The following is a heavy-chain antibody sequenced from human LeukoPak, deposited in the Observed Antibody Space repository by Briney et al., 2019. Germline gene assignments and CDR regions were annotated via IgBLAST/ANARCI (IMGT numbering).Heavy chain of an antibody. V-gene: IGHV3-23*01. CDR2: ISGSGGST. Sequence: GGSLRLSCAVSGFTFSSYDMSWVRQAPGKGLEWVSAISGSGGSTYYADSVKGRFTISRDNAKNSLYLQMNSLRAEDTAVYYCARGPMVRGVIIRRSKSGYFDYWGQGTLVTVSP. J-gene: IGHJ4*02. D-gene: IGHD3-10*01. CDR1: GFTFSSYD. CDR3: ARGPMVRGVIIRRSKSGYFDY.